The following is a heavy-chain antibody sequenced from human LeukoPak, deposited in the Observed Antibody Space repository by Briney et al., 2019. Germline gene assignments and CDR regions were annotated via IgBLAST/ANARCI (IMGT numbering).Heavy chain of an antibody. Sequence: GGSLRLSCEASGFTFSTYSMNWVRQAPGKGLEWVSSISGSGGSAYYADSVKGRFSISRDNSKNTLDLQMTGLRAEDTALYYCAKGGQNYDFWRFDYWGQGTLVTVSS. D-gene: IGHD3-3*01. CDR1: GFTFSTYS. CDR2: ISGSGGSA. V-gene: IGHV3-23*01. CDR3: AKGGQNYDFWRFDY. J-gene: IGHJ4*02.